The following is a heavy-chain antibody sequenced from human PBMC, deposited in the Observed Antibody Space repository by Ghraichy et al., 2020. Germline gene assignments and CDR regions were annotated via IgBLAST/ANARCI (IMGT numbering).Heavy chain of an antibody. CDR1: GGSIASSNFY. CDR2: IYYTGNS. D-gene: IGHD6-19*01. V-gene: IGHV4-39*01. J-gene: IGHJ3*01. Sequence: SQTLSLTCNVSGGSIASSNFYWSWIRQPPGKSLEWLGSIYYTGNSFYIPSLKSRLTLSLDRSKNQFSLNLASLTASDTAVYYCARQRLRVAIAATDAFDVWGKGTMVTVSS. CDR3: ARQRLRVAIAATDAFDV.